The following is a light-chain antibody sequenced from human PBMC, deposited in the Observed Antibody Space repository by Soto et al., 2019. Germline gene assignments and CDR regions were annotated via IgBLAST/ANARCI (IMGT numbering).Light chain of an antibody. CDR3: SSYTSSSIDDV. CDR2: EVS. V-gene: IGLV2-14*01. CDR1: SSDVGGYNY. J-gene: IGLJ1*01. Sequence: QSVLTQPASVSGSPGQSITISCTGTSSDVGGYNYVSWYQHHPGKAPKLMIYEVSNRPSGVSNRFSGSKSGNTASLTISGLQAEDEADYYCSSYTSSSIDDVFGTGTKLTVL.